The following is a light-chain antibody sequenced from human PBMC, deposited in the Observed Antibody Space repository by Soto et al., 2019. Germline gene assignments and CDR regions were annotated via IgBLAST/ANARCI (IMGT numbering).Light chain of an antibody. CDR3: QQRRDWPPLT. CDR1: QNVDIY. Sequence: EVVLTQSPVTLALSPGGRATLSCRASQNVDIYVAWYQQRPGQAPRLLIYDASNRATGIPARFSGGGSGTDFTLTISSLEPEDFAVYYCQQRRDWPPLTFGGGTKVEIK. V-gene: IGKV3-11*01. CDR2: DAS. J-gene: IGKJ4*01.